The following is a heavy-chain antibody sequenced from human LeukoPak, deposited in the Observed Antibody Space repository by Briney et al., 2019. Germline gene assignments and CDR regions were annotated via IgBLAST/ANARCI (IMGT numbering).Heavy chain of an antibody. CDR1: GYTLTGYY. CDR2: INPNTGAT. V-gene: IGHV1-2*02. Sequence: ASVKVSCKASGYTLTGYYLHWVRQAPGQGLEWMGWINPNTGATHSAQKFQGRITMTRDSSISTAYMDLSRLRSDDTAVYYCARHRVGSGWPRPYYFEVWGQGTLVTVSS. J-gene: IGHJ4*02. CDR3: ARHRVGSGWPRPYYFEV. D-gene: IGHD6-19*01.